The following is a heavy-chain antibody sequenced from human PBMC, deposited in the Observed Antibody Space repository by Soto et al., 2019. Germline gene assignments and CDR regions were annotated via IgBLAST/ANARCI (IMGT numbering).Heavy chain of an antibody. Sequence: SETLSLTCSVSGFAISRGYYWSWVRQPHGKGLXWXGXXXPXVXSXHXXXXATRLRLSIDTSKNQFTLNLTSVTAADTALYFCAREKVGTTFFDNWGQGIQVTVSS. V-gene: IGHV4-38-2*02. J-gene: IGHJ4*02. CDR1: GFAISRGYY. D-gene: IGHD1-1*01. CDR3: AREKVGTTFFDN. CDR2: XXPXVXS.